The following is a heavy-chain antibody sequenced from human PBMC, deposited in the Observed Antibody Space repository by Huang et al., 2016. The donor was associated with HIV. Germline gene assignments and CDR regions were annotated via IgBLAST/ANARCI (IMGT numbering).Heavy chain of an antibody. CDR2: ISYDESNK. CDR1: GFTFSNSA. V-gene: IGHV3-30-3*01. J-gene: IGHJ3*02. D-gene: IGHD3-22*01. Sequence: QVQLVESGGGVVQPGRSLRLSCAASGFTFSNSAMHWVRQAPGQGLEWVAVISYDESNKFYADSVKGRFTISRDNSKNTLYLQMNSLRAEDTAVYYCARGRYYDSSGYYYHAFDIWGQGTMVTVSS. CDR3: ARGRYYDSSGYYYHAFDI.